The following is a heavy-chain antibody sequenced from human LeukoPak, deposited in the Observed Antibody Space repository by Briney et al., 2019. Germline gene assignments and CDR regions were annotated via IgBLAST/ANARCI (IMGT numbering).Heavy chain of an antibody. CDR3: ARAAYSSTWYSRYFDL. D-gene: IGHD6-13*01. J-gene: IGHJ2*01. Sequence: PGGSLRFSCAASGFTFSTYNMIWVRQAPGKGLEWVSYISGSGSDMSYADSVKGRFTISRDNARNSLYLQMNSLRAGDTAVYYCARAAYSSTWYSRYFDLWGRGTLVTVSS. CDR2: ISGSGSDM. V-gene: IGHV3-48*01. CDR1: GFTFSTYN.